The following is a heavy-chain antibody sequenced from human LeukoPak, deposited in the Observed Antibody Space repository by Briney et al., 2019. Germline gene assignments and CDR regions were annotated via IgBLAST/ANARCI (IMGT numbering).Heavy chain of an antibody. D-gene: IGHD3-10*01. CDR1: GFTFSSYA. CDR2: ISYDGSNK. CDR3: AGSGSGYYGMDV. J-gene: IGHJ6*02. V-gene: IGHV3-30-3*01. Sequence: GGSLRLSCAASGFTFSSYAMHWVRQAPGTGLEWVAVISYDGSNKYYADSVKGRFTISRDNSKNTLYLQMNSLRAEDTAVYYCAGSGSGYYGMDVWGQGTTVTVSS.